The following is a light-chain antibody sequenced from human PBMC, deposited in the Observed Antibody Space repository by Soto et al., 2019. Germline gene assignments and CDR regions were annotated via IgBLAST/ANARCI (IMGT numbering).Light chain of an antibody. CDR1: QTISSW. CDR3: QHYNGYSEA. V-gene: IGKV1-5*03. Sequence: DIQMTQSPSTLSGSVGDRVTITCRASQTISSWLAWYQQKPGKAPKLLIYKASTLKSGVPTRFSGSGSGTEFALTISSLQHDDVATYYCQHYNGYSEAFGEGTKVELK. CDR2: KAS. J-gene: IGKJ1*01.